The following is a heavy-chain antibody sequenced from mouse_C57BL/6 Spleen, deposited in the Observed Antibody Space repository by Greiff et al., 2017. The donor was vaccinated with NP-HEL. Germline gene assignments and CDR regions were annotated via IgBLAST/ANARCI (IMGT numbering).Heavy chain of an antibody. CDR3: TRDYSNYGYYAMDY. V-gene: IGHV5-9-1*02. J-gene: IGHJ4*01. CDR1: GFTFSSYA. D-gene: IGHD2-5*01. CDR2: ISSGGDYI. Sequence: EVMLVESGEGLVKPGGSLKLSCAASGFTFSSYAMSWVRQTPEKRLEWVAYISSGGDYIYYADTVKGRFTISRDNARNTLYLQMSSLKSEDTAMYYCTRDYSNYGYYAMDYWGQGTSVTVSS.